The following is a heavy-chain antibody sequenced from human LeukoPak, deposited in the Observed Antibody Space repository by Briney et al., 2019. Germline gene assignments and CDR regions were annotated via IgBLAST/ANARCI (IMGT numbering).Heavy chain of an antibody. Sequence: PGGSLRLSCAASGFTFSSYAMSWVRQAPGKGLEWVSAISGSGGSTYYADSVKGRFTISRDNSKNTLYLQMNSLRAEDTAVCYCASTGITMIVVAPDYWGQGTLVTVSS. V-gene: IGHV3-23*01. CDR2: ISGSGGST. J-gene: IGHJ4*02. D-gene: IGHD3-22*01. CDR1: GFTFSSYA. CDR3: ASTGITMIVVAPDY.